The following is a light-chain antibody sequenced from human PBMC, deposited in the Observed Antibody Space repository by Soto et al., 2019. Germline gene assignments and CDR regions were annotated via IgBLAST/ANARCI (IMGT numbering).Light chain of an antibody. V-gene: IGLV2-14*01. J-gene: IGLJ1*01. CDR1: SSDVGSYNY. CDR2: GVS. CDR3: SSYTDSSTL. Sequence: QSALTQPASVSGSPGQSITISCTGTSSDVGSYNYVSWYQQHPGKAPKLMIYGVSDRPSGISSRFSGSKSDNTASLTISGLQTEDEADYYCSSYTDSSTLFGTGTKVTVL.